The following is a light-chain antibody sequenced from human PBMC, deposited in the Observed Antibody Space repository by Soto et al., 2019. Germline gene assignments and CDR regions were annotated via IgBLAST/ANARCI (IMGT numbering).Light chain of an antibody. CDR3: QQRSNWPRS. V-gene: IGKV3-11*01. Sequence: EIVLTQSPATLSVSPGERATLSCRASQSISSYLAWYQQKPGQAPRLLIYDASNRATGIPARFSGSGSGTDFTLTISSLEPEDFPVYYCQQRSNWPRSFGGGTKVEI. CDR2: DAS. CDR1: QSISSY. J-gene: IGKJ4*01.